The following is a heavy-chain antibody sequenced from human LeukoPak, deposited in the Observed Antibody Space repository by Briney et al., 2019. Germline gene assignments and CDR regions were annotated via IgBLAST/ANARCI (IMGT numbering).Heavy chain of an antibody. Sequence: AASVKVSCKASGYTFTGYYMHWVRQAPGRGLEWMGWINPNSGATKYAQKFQGRVTMTRDTSISTAYMEVSRLRSDDTAVYYCARDGGWYQLLWWFDPWGQGTLVTVSS. CDR2: INPNSGAT. D-gene: IGHD2-2*01. CDR3: ARDGGWYQLLWWFDP. CDR1: GYTFTGYY. V-gene: IGHV1-2*02. J-gene: IGHJ5*02.